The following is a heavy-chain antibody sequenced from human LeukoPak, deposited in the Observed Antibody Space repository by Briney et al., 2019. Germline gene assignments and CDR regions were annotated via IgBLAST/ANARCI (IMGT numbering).Heavy chain of an antibody. V-gene: IGHV3-23*01. D-gene: IGHD3-3*01. Sequence: GGSLRLSCAASGFTFSSYAMSWVRQAPGKGLEWVSGLSSSGGRTYYADSVKGRFTISRDNSKNTVYLQMNSLRAEDTAVYYCARTGSPITIFGVSSEGLDYWGQGTLVTVSS. CDR3: ARTGSPITIFGVSSEGLDY. CDR2: LSSSGGRT. J-gene: IGHJ4*02. CDR1: GFTFSSYA.